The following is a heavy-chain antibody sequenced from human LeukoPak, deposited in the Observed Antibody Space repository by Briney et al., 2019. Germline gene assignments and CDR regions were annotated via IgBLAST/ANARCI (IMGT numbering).Heavy chain of an antibody. V-gene: IGHV3-30*03. CDR3: ARDRGSYPDY. CDR1: GFTFSSYG. CDR2: ISYDGSNK. D-gene: IGHD1-26*01. J-gene: IGHJ4*02. Sequence: GRSLRLSCAASGFTFSSYGMHWVRQAPGKGLEWVAVISYDGSNKYYADSVKGRFTISRDNSKNTLYLQMNSLRAEDTAVYYCARDRGSYPDYWGQGTLVTVSS.